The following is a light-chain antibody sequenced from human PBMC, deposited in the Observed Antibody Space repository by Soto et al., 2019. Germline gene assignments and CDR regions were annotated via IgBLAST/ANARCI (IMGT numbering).Light chain of an antibody. CDR3: SSYTITSTLVI. CDR2: EVN. Sequence: QSALTQPASVSGSPGQSISVSCTGSSGDVGSYKYVSWYQQHPGKAPKLIIYEVNKRPSGVSDRFSGSKSGNTASLNISGLQAEDEADYYCSSYTITSTLVIVGGGTKLTVL. V-gene: IGLV2-14*01. J-gene: IGLJ2*01. CDR1: SGDVGSYKY.